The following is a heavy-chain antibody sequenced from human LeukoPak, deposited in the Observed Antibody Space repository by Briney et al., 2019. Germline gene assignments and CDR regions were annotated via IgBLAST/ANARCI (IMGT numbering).Heavy chain of an antibody. CDR2: IYYSGST. J-gene: IGHJ6*02. Sequence: PSGTLSLTCTVSGGSISSYYWSWIRQPPGKGLEWIGYIYYSGSTNYNPSLKSRVTISVDTSKNQFSLKLSSVTAADTAVYYCARFLAADTSSGYYYAPSYYYYGMDVWGQGTTVTVSS. V-gene: IGHV4-59*01. CDR3: ARFLAADTSSGYYYAPSYYYYGMDV. CDR1: GGSISSYY. D-gene: IGHD3-22*01.